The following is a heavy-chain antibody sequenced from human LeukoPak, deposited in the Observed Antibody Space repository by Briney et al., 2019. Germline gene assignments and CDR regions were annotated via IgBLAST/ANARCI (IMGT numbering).Heavy chain of an antibody. J-gene: IGHJ3*02. CDR3: ARGEHAFDI. CDR1: GFMFSSHW. Sequence: GGSLRLSRAASGFMFSSHWMSWVRQAPGKGLEWVAIIKQDGSAKYYVDSVKGRFTISRDNAKNSLYLQMNSPRAEDTAVYYCARGEHAFDIWGQGTMVTVSS. CDR2: IKQDGSAK. V-gene: IGHV3-7*01.